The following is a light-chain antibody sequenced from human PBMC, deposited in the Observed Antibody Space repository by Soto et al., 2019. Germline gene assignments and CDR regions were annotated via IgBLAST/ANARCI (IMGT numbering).Light chain of an antibody. CDR3: QQLNTYPVT. CDR2: AAS. Sequence: NPLTQSPSSLSASVGDRVTITCRASLGISSYLAWYQQKPGKAPKLLIYAASTLQSGVPSRFSGSGSGTDFTLTISSLQPEDFATYSCQQLNTYPVTFGGGTNVDIK. CDR1: LGISSY. J-gene: IGKJ4*01. V-gene: IGKV1-9*01.